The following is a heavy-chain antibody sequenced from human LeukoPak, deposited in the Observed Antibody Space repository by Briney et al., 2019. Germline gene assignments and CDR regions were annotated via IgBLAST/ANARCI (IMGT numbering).Heavy chain of an antibody. CDR1: GYSFTSNW. J-gene: IGHJ4*02. CDR3: ARHGSGYPIHY. Sequence: GESLKISCKGSGYSFTSNWIGWVRQMPGKGLEWMGIIYPNDFDARYIPSFQGQVTISADRSITTAYLQWSSLKASDTAMYYCARHGSGYPIHYWGQGTLVTVSS. V-gene: IGHV5-51*01. D-gene: IGHD5-12*01. CDR2: IYPNDFDA.